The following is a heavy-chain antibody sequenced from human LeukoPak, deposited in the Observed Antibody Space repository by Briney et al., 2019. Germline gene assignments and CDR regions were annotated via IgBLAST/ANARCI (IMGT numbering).Heavy chain of an antibody. Sequence: ASVNVSCKASGRTFSSYAISWVRQAPGQRLEWMGRIIPIFGTANYAQKFQGKVTITTDESTSTAYMELGSLRSDGTGVYYCVEESIAARPVDYWGQGSLVTVSS. CDR2: IIPIFGTA. J-gene: IGHJ4*02. D-gene: IGHD6-6*01. CDR3: VEESIAARPVDY. CDR1: GRTFSSYA. V-gene: IGHV1-69*05.